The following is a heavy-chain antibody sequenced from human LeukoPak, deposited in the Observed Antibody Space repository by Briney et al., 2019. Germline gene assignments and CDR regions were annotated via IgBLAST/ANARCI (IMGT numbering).Heavy chain of an antibody. CDR2: IIPILGIA. CDR1: GGTFSSYA. J-gene: IGHJ5*02. D-gene: IGHD6-19*01. CDR3: ARDQSSGQPFDP. Sequence: ASVKVSCKASGGTFSSYAISWVRQAPGQGLEWMGRIIPILGIANYAQKFQGRVTITADKSTSTAYMELSSLRSEDTAVYYCARDQSSGQPFDPWGQGTLVTVSS. V-gene: IGHV1-69*04.